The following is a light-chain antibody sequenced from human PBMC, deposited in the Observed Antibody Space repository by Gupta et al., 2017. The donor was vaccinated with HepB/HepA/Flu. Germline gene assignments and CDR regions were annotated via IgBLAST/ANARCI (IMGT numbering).Light chain of an antibody. J-gene: IGLJ2*01. Sequence: NFMLTQPHSVSESPGQTISISCTRSCGNIASHCVQWYQERPGSAPTTLLYEGNQRPSGVPDRFSGSIDTSSTSAPPTIPGLKTGAEAALSGQSSDSSILVVGRGTLPTVL. CDR3: QSSDSSILV. CDR1: CGNIASHC. V-gene: IGLV6-57*03. CDR2: EGN.